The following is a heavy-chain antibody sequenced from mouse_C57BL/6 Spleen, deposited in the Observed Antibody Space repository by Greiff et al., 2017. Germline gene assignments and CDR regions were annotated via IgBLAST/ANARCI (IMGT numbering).Heavy chain of an antibody. J-gene: IGHJ1*03. CDR3: ARSDGSSYEGYFDV. D-gene: IGHD1-1*01. CDR1: GYSFTGYF. CDR2: INPYNGDT. V-gene: IGHV1-20*01. Sequence: EVKLMESGPELVKPGDSVKISCKASGYSFTGYFMNWVMQSHGKSLEWIGRINPYNGDTFYNQKFKGKATLTVDKSSSTAHMELRSLTSEDSAVYYCARSDGSSYEGYFDVWGTGTTVTVSS.